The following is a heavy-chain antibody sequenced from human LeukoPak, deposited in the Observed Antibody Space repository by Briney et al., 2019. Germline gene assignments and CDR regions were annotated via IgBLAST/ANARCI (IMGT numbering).Heavy chain of an antibody. D-gene: IGHD6-25*01. Sequence: GESLKISCAASGFTFDDYAMHWVRQAPGKGLEWVSLISGDGGTTYYADSVKGRFTISRDNRKKSLYLQMNSLRTEDTALYYCAKDIGGLNYCGQGTLVTVSS. CDR3: AKDIGGLNY. V-gene: IGHV3-43*02. CDR2: ISGDGGTT. J-gene: IGHJ4*02. CDR1: GFTFDDYA.